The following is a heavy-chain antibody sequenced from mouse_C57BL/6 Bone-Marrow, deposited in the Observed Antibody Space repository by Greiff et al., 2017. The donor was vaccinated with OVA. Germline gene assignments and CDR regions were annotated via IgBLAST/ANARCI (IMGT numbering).Heavy chain of an antibody. D-gene: IGHD1-1*01. J-gene: IGHJ1*03. V-gene: IGHV1-4*01. Sequence: QVQLQQSGAELARPGASVKVSCKASGYTFTSYTIHWVKQRPGQGLEWIGYINPGSGYTKYNEKFKDKATLTADKSSSTAYMQLSSLTSEDSAVYCCARVFYCSSDDWPFDDWGKGTTVTVSS. CDR3: ARVFYCSSDDWPFDD. CDR2: INPGSGYT. CDR1: GYTFTSYT.